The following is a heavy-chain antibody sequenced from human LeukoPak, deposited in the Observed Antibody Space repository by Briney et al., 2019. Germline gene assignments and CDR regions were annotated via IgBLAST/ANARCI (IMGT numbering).Heavy chain of an antibody. CDR1: GFTFSSYW. CDR3: AREGLAYGSGTDFDY. J-gene: IGHJ4*02. Sequence: PGGSLRLSCVASGFTFSSYWMHWVRQAPGKGLVWVSRIDSDGSDSIYADSLKGRFTISRDNSKNTLYLQMNSLRAEDTAIYYCAREGLAYGSGTDFDYWGQGTLVTVSS. D-gene: IGHD3-10*01. CDR2: IDSDGSDS. V-gene: IGHV3-74*01.